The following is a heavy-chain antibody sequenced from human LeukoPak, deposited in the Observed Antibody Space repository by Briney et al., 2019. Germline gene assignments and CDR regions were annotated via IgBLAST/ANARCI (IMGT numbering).Heavy chain of an antibody. CDR3: ARGGYRAYYYDSSGPWGY. D-gene: IGHD3-22*01. CDR2: LSGTGSPT. CDR1: GCTFSSYA. V-gene: IGHV3-23*01. Sequence: GGSLRLSCAASGCTFSSYAMSWVCQAPGKGMEWVSALSGTGSPTYYADSVKGRFTISRDNSKNTLYLLMNSLRAEDTAVYVGARGGYRAYYYDSSGPWGYWGQGTLVTVSS. J-gene: IGHJ4*02.